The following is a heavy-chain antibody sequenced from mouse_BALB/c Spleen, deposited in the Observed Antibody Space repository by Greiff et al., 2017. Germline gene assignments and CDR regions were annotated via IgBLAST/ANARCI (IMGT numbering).Heavy chain of an antibody. V-gene: IGHV1S81*02. CDR2: INPSNGRT. D-gene: IGHD3-2*01. CDR3: ARYLDSSGYVGFAY. Sequence: QVQLKQPGAELVKPGASVKLSCKASGYTFTSYWMHWVKQRPGQGLEWIGEINPSNGRTNYNEKFKSKATLTVDKSSSTAYMQLSSLTSEDSAVYYCARYLDSSGYVGFAYWGQGTLVTVSA. CDR1: GYTFTSYW. J-gene: IGHJ3*01.